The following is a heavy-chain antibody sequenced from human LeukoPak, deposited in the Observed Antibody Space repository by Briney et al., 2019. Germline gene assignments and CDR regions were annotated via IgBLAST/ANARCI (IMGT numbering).Heavy chain of an antibody. CDR3: ARDGIMTNSAWDFDY. J-gene: IGHJ4*02. CDR1: GFTFSDYY. CDR2: ISSTGSTI. Sequence: AGGSLRLSCAASGFTFSDYYLSWIRRAPGKGLEWVSYISSTGSTIYYADSVKGRFTISRDNAKNSLYLQMNSLRAEDTAVYYCARDGIMTNSAWDFDYWGQGTLVTVSS. V-gene: IGHV3-11*04. D-gene: IGHD6-19*01.